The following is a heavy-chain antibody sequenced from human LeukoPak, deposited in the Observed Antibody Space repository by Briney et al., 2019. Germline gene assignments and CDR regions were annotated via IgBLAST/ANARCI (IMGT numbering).Heavy chain of an antibody. J-gene: IGHJ5*02. CDR1: GGSISSGGYY. CDR2: IYYSGST. Sequence: SQTLSLTCTVSGGSISSGGYYWSWIRQHPGKGLEWIGYIYYSGSTYYNPSLKSRVTISVDTSKNQFSLKLSSVTAADTAAYYCARDRRGYSGYLHPWGQGTLVTVSS. D-gene: IGHD5-12*01. V-gene: IGHV4-31*03. CDR3: ARDRRGYSGYLHP.